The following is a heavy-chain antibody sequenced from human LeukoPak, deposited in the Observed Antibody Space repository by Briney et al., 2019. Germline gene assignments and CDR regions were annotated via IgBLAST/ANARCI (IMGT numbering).Heavy chain of an antibody. D-gene: IGHD6-19*01. CDR1: GFMFTSYW. J-gene: IGHJ3*02. CDR2: IKEDGREK. Sequence: GGSLRLSCVGSGFMFTSYWMSWVRQAPGKGLEWAANIKEDGREKYYVDSVKGRFTISRDNAKNSLDLQMNNLRAEDTAVYYCATSQTTSGRYGNAFDIWGQGTTVTVSS. CDR3: ATSQTTSGRYGNAFDI. V-gene: IGHV3-7*01.